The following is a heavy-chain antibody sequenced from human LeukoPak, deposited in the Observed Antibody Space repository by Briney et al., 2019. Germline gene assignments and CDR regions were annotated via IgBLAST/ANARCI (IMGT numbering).Heavy chain of an antibody. CDR3: AVMHRYYDGSGYWVQ. Sequence: GGSLRLSCAASGFTFGSYAMSWVRQAPGKGLEWVSGISTSGGTTSYAESVKGRFTVSSDNPRNTLYMEMNSLRDEDTAVYYCAVMHRYYDGSGYWVQWGQGTLVTVYS. D-gene: IGHD3-22*01. J-gene: IGHJ4*02. CDR1: GFTFGSYA. CDR2: ISTSGGTT. V-gene: IGHV3-23*01.